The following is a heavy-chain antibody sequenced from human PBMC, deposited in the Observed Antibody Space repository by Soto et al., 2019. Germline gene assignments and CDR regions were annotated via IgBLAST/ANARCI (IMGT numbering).Heavy chain of an antibody. V-gene: IGHV3-20*01. CDR3: ARDPYCTNGVCPSDY. Sequence: EVQLVESGGGVVRPGGTLRLSCAASGFTFDDYGMSWVRQAPGKGLEWVSGINWNGGSTGYADSVKGRFTISRDNAKNSLYLQMNSLRAEDTAVYHCARDPYCTNGVCPSDYWGQGTLVTVSS. CDR1: GFTFDDYG. D-gene: IGHD2-8*01. CDR2: INWNGGST. J-gene: IGHJ4*02.